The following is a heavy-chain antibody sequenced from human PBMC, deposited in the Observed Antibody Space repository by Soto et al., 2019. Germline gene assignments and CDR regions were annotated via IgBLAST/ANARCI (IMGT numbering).Heavy chain of an antibody. CDR3: ARAALHCGGACYSDY. CDR1: GGTFSSYT. CDR2: IIPILGIA. D-gene: IGHD2-21*02. V-gene: IGHV1-69*02. J-gene: IGHJ4*02. Sequence: QVQLVQSGAEVKKPGSSVKVSCKASGGTFSSYTISWVRQAPGQGLEWMGRIIPILGIANYAQKFQGRVTITADKSTSTAYMELSSLRSEDTAVYYCARAALHCGGACYSDYWGQGTLVTVSS.